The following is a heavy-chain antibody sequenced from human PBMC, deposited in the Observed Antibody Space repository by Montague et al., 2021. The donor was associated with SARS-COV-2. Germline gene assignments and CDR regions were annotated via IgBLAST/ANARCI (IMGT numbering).Heavy chain of an antibody. J-gene: IGHJ3*02. CDR1: GGSISSSSYY. CDR2: IYYSGST. Sequence: SETLSLTCTVSGGSISSSSYYWGWIRQPPGKGLEWIGSIYYSGSTYYNPSLKSRVTISVDTSKNQFSLKLSSVTAADTAVYYCAGSPPGIAAGGTVAAFDIWGQGTMVTVSS. V-gene: IGHV4-39*01. D-gene: IGHD6-13*01. CDR3: AGSPPGIAAGGTVAAFDI.